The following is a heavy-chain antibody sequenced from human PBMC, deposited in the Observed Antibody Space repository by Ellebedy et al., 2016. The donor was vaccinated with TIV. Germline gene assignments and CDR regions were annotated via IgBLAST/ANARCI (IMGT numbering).Heavy chain of an antibody. Sequence: GESLKISCKASGYRFSTFWINWVRRMPGKGLEWMGRIDPSDSYIKYSPSFQGHVTISVDKSVSTAYLEWSSLKASDTAMYYCARLENTDYSYGMDVWGQGTTVTVTS. J-gene: IGHJ6*02. CDR3: ARLENTDYSYGMDV. D-gene: IGHD2/OR15-2a*01. V-gene: IGHV5-10-1*01. CDR1: GYRFSTFW. CDR2: IDPSDSYI.